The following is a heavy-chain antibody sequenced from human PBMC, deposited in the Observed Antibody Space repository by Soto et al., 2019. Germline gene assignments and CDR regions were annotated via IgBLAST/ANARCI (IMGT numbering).Heavy chain of an antibody. CDR2: IHSVDGNT. CDR1: GHPFNTYK. V-gene: IGHV1-3*01. J-gene: IGHJ4*02. CDR3: ARDEGY. Sequence: AASVKVSCKASGHPFNTYKIHWVRQAPGQGLEWLGWIHSVDGNTKYSERLQGRVTITWDTSASTAYMELTSLTSEDTAVYYCARDEGYWGQGALVTVSS.